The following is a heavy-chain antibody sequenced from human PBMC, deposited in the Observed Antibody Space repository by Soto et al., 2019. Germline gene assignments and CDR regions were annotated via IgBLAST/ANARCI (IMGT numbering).Heavy chain of an antibody. CDR2: INPSGGST. CDR3: ARAGRGYRYYYYGMDV. D-gene: IGHD3-22*01. V-gene: IGHV1-46*01. CDR1: GYTFTSYG. J-gene: IGHJ6*02. Sequence: ASVKVSCKASGYTFTSYGISWVRQAPGQGLEWMGIINPSGGSTSYAQKFQGRVTMTRDTSTSTAYMELSSLRSEDTAVYYCARAGRGYRYYYYGMDVWGQGTTVNVSS.